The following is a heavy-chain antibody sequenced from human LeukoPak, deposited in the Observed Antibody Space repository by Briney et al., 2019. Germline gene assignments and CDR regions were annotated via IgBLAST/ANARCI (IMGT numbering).Heavy chain of an antibody. V-gene: IGHV3-48*04. CDR2: ISSSSSTI. Sequence: GGSLRLSCAASGFTFSSYSMNWVRQAPGKGLEWVSYISSSSSTIYYADSVKGRFTISRDNAKNSLYLQMNSLRAEDTAVYYCARVIRTYYYGSGGDYHFDYWGQGTLVTVSS. J-gene: IGHJ4*02. CDR3: ARVIRTYYYGSGGDYHFDY. D-gene: IGHD3-10*01. CDR1: GFTFSSYS.